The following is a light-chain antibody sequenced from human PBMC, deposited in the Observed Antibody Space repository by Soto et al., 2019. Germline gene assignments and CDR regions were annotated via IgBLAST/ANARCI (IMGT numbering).Light chain of an antibody. Sequence: QSALTQPASVSGSPGQSITISCTGTSSDVGGYNYVSWYQQHPGRAPKLMIYEVSNRPSGVSNRFSGSKSGNTASLTISGLQTEDEADYYCSSYTISSTSHLSVFGTGTKVTVL. CDR2: EVS. CDR3: SSYTISSTSHLSV. CDR1: SSDVGGYNY. V-gene: IGLV2-14*01. J-gene: IGLJ1*01.